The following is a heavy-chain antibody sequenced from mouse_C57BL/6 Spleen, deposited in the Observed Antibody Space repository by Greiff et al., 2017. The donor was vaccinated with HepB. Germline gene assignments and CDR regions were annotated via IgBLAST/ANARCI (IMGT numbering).Heavy chain of an antibody. CDR3: ARDAPYDGSYWYFDV. V-gene: IGHV7-1*01. D-gene: IGHD2-3*01. Sequence: EVMLVESGGGLVQSGRSLRLSCATSGFTFSDFYMEWVRQAPGKGLEWIAASRNKANDYTTEYSASVKGRFIVSRDTSQSILYLQMNALRAEDTAIYYCARDAPYDGSYWYFDVWGTGTTVTVSS. CDR1: GFTFSDFY. J-gene: IGHJ1*03. CDR2: SRNKANDYTT.